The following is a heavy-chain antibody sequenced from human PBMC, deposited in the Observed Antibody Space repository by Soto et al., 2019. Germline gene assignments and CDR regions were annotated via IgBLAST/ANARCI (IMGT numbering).Heavy chain of an antibody. Sequence: GGSLRLSCAASGFTFSSYAMHWVRQAPGKGLEWVAVISYDGSNKYYADSVKGRFTISRDNSKNTLYLQMNSLRAEDTAVYYSARDLCIVRCRGGSCYPDYWGPRTLVTVSS. CDR3: ARDLCIVRCRGGSCYPDY. CDR1: GFTFSSYA. J-gene: IGHJ4*02. D-gene: IGHD2-15*01. V-gene: IGHV3-30-3*01. CDR2: ISYDGSNK.